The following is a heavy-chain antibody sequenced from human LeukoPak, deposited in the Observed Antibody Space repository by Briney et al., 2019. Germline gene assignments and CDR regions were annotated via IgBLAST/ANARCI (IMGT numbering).Heavy chain of an antibody. CDR3: ARVYDYGERKYWYFDL. CDR2: INWNGGST. Sequence: RPGGSLRLSCAASGFTFDDYGMSWARQAPGKGLEWVSGINWNGGSTGYADSVKGRFTISRDNAKNSLYLQMNSLRAEDTALYYRARVYDYGERKYWYFDLWGRGTLVTVSS. D-gene: IGHD4-17*01. V-gene: IGHV3-20*04. J-gene: IGHJ2*01. CDR1: GFTFDDYG.